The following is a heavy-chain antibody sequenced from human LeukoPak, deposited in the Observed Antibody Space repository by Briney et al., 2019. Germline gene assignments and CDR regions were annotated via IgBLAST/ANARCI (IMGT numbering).Heavy chain of an antibody. CDR3: ARERGYSYGCAFDI. Sequence: PSETLSLTCTVSGGSISSYYWSWIRQPPGKGLEWIGYMYYSGSTNYNSSLKSRVTISVDTSKNQFSLKLSSVTAADTAVYYCARERGYSYGCAFDIWGQGTMVTVSS. V-gene: IGHV4-59*01. D-gene: IGHD5-18*01. CDR2: MYYSGST. CDR1: GGSISSYY. J-gene: IGHJ3*02.